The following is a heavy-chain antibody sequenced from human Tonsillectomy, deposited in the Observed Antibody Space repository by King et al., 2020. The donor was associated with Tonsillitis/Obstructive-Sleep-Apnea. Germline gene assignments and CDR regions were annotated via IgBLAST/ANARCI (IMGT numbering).Heavy chain of an antibody. V-gene: IGHV3-23*04. CDR1: GFIFRHYA. CDR2: ISGSGGGP. D-gene: IGHD2-8*02. Sequence: VQLVESGGGLVQPGGSLRLSCAASGFIFRHYAMSWVRQAPGKGLEWFSSISGSGGGPFYADSVKGRFTISRDSVKNTLYLQMKDLRAEDTALYYCAKDSTGQYYYYKDVWGKGTTVTVSS. J-gene: IGHJ6*03. CDR3: AKDSTGQYYYYKDV.